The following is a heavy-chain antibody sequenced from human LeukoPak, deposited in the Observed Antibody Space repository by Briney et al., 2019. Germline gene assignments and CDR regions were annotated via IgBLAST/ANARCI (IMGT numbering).Heavy chain of an antibody. Sequence: AASVEVSCKASGYTFTGYYMHWVRQAPGQGLEWMGWINPNSGGTNYAQKFQGRVTMTRDTSISTAYMELSRLRSDDTAVYYCARDIIEYSSSSRAFDIWGQGTMVTVSS. V-gene: IGHV1-2*02. CDR2: INPNSGGT. CDR1: GYTFTGYY. J-gene: IGHJ3*02. D-gene: IGHD6-6*01. CDR3: ARDIIEYSSSSRAFDI.